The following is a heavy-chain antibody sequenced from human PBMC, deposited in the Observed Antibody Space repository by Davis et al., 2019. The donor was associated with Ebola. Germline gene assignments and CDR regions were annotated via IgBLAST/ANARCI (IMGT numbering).Heavy chain of an antibody. Sequence: GGSLRLSCAASGFTFNTYGMHWVRQAPGTGLEWVALIWYDGSNKYYADSVKGRFTISRDNSKNTLDLQMNSLRAEDTAVYFCARDGGEGSYFRGDYWGQGTLVTVSS. J-gene: IGHJ4*02. CDR3: ARDGGEGSYFRGDY. V-gene: IGHV3-33*01. CDR1: GFTFNTYG. CDR2: IWYDGSNK. D-gene: IGHD3-10*01.